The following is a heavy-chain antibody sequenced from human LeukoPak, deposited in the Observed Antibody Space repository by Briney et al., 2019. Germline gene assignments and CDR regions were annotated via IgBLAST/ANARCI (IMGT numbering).Heavy chain of an antibody. Sequence: SETLSLTCAVYGGSFSGYYWSWIRQPPGKGLEWIGEINHSGSTNYNPSLKSRVTISVDTSKNQFSLKLSSVTAADTAVYYCARGLSPLLWFGVYSNWFYPWGQGTLVTGSS. V-gene: IGHV4-34*01. CDR2: INHSGST. CDR3: ARGLSPLLWFGVYSNWFYP. CDR1: GGSFSGYY. D-gene: IGHD3-10*01. J-gene: IGHJ5*02.